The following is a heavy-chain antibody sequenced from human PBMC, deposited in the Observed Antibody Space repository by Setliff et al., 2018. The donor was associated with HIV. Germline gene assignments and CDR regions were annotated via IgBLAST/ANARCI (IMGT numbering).Heavy chain of an antibody. D-gene: IGHD1-26*01. CDR3: ARAAYSGTYLWEPATDL. Sequence: SETLSLTCTVSGDSITRRSYYWSWIRQPAGKGLEWIGHIYTSGKTHYSPSLKSRITISADTSKNQLSLNLSSVTAADTAVYYCARAAYSGTYLWEPATDLWGRGTLVTVS. V-gene: IGHV4-61*09. CDR1: GDSITRRSYY. CDR2: IYTSGKT. J-gene: IGHJ2*01.